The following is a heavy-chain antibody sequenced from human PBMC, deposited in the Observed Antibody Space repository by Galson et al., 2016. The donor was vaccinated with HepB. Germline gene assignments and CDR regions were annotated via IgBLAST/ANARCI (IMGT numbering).Heavy chain of an antibody. J-gene: IGHJ6*02. V-gene: IGHV1-46*01. D-gene: IGHD3-22*01. CDR3: ASSYGLGSSGYYSGHHYYYGMDV. Sequence: SVKVSCKASGYTFTSHYMHWVRQAPGQGLEWVGIINPSSGNTRYAEKVQGRVTMTWDTSTSTVYMELSSLRSEDTAMYYCASSYGLGSSGYYSGHHYYYGMDVWGQGTTVTVSS. CDR2: INPSSGNT. CDR1: GYTFTSHY.